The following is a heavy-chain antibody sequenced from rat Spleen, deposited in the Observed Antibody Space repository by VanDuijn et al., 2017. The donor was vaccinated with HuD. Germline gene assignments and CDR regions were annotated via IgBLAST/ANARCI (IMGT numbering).Heavy chain of an antibody. CDR2: MNYNGDT. V-gene: IGHV2-63*01. J-gene: IGHJ2*01. Sequence: QVQLKESGPGLVQPSQTLSLTCTVSGFSLTSYHVSWVRQPPGKGLEWMGRMNYNGDTSYNSALKSRLSISRDTSKNQVFLKMNSLQTDDTGTYYCTTHPRYWGQGVMVTVSS. CDR3: TTHPRY. D-gene: IGHD3-1*01. CDR1: GFSLTSYH.